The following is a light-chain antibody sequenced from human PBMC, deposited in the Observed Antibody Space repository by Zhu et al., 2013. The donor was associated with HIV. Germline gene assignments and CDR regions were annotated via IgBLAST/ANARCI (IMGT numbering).Light chain of an antibody. CDR3: QQYYSSPYT. Sequence: DIVMTQSPDSLAVSLGERATINCKSSQSVLYRSNNKNYLAWFQQKPGQPPKLLIYWASTRESGVPDRFSGSGSGTDFTLTISSLQAEDVAVYYCQQYYSSPYTFGQGTKVEIK. V-gene: IGKV4-1*01. CDR1: QSVLYRSNNKNY. J-gene: IGKJ2*01. CDR2: WAS.